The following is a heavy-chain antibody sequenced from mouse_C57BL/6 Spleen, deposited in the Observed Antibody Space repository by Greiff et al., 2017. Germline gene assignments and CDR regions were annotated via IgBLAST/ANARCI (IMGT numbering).Heavy chain of an antibody. Sequence: DVKLVESGGGLVKPGGSLKLSCAASGFTFSDYGMHWVRQAPEKGLEWVAYISSGSSTIYYADTVKGRFTISRANAKNTLFLQMTSLRSEDTAMYYCAREFSLGAWFAYWGQGTLVTVSA. D-gene: IGHD4-1*01. CDR3: AREFSLGAWFAY. J-gene: IGHJ3*01. CDR2: ISSGSSTI. CDR1: GFTFSDYG. V-gene: IGHV5-17*01.